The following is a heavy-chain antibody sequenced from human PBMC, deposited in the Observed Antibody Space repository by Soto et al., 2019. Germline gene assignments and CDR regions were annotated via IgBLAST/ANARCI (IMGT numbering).Heavy chain of an antibody. D-gene: IGHD6-13*01. CDR1: GGSISSYY. J-gene: IGHJ4*02. Sequence: SETLSLTCTVSGGSISSYYWSWIRQPPGKGLEWIGYIYYSGSTNYNPSLKSRVTISVDTSKNQFSLKLSSVTAADTAVYYCARHRNGGGAASKFFDYWGQGTLVTVSS. CDR3: ARHRNGGGAASKFFDY. V-gene: IGHV4-59*08. CDR2: IYYSGST.